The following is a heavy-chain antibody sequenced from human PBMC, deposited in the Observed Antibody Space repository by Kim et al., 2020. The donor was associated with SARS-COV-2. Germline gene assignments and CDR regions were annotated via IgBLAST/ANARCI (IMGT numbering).Heavy chain of an antibody. J-gene: IGHJ4*02. CDR3: ASQITFGGVIVRDY. Sequence: ADSVKGRFTTSRDNAKNSLYLQMNSLRAEDTAVYYCASQITFGGVIVRDYWGQGTLVTVSS. D-gene: IGHD3-16*02. V-gene: IGHV3-21*01.